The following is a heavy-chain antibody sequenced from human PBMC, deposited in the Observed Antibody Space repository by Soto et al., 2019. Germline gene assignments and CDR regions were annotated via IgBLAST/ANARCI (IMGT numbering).Heavy chain of an antibody. CDR2: IHYSGST. CDR1: GGSISSYY. D-gene: IGHD2-15*01. CDR3: ARRYGGTFDY. J-gene: IGHJ4*02. V-gene: IGHV4-59*08. Sequence: QVQLQESGPGLVKPSETLSLTCTVSGGSISSYYWSWIRQPPGKGLEWLGYIHYSGSTNYNPSLRCRGTISVDTSKNQFSLKLSSVTAADTAVYYCARRYGGTFDYWGQGTLVTVSS.